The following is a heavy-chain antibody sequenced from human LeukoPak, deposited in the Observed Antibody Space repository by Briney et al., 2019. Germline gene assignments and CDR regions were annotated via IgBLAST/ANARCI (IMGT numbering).Heavy chain of an antibody. CDR3: ARDVGATTPYSDY. J-gene: IGHJ4*02. CDR2: INPSGGST. Sequence: ASVKVSCKASGYTFTSYYMHWVRQAPGQGLEWMGIINPSGGSTSYAQKFQGRVTMTRDMSTSTVYMEVSRLRSDDTAVYYCARDVGATTPYSDYWGQGTLVTVSS. CDR1: GYTFTSYY. D-gene: IGHD1-26*01. V-gene: IGHV1-46*01.